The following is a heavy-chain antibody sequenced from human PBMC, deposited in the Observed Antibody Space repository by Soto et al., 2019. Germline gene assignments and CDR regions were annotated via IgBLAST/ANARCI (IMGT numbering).Heavy chain of an antibody. J-gene: IGHJ4*02. CDR1: GGTFSSYT. CDR2: IIPILGIA. D-gene: IGHD3-22*01. CDR3: AREGYDSSGSLGY. Sequence: QVQLVQSGAEVKKPGSSVKVSCKASGGTFSSYTISWVRQAPGQGLEWMGRIIPILGIANYAQKFQGRVTITADKSTSTDYMELSSLRSEDTAVYYCAREGYDSSGSLGYWGQGTLVTVSS. V-gene: IGHV1-69*08.